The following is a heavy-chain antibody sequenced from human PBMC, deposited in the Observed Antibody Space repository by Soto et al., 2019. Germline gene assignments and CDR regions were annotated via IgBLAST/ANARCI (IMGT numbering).Heavy chain of an antibody. CDR1: GFTFTRYS. CDR3: ARESEDLTSNFDY. CDR2: ISSTTNYI. J-gene: IGHJ4*02. V-gene: IGHV3-21*01. Sequence: GGSLRLSCAASGFTFTRYSMNWVRQAPGKGLEWVSSISSTTNYIYYADSMKGRFTVSRDNAKNSVYLDMNSLSAEDTAVYYCARESEDLTSNFDYWGQGTLVTV.